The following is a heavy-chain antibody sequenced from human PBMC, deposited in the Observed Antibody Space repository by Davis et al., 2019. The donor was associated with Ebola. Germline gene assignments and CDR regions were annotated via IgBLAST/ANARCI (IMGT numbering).Heavy chain of an antibody. V-gene: IGHV1-69*13. D-gene: IGHD2-15*01. CDR3: ARDGGRGCSGGSCSFDL. CDR1: GGTFSSYA. CDR2: IIPIFGIA. J-gene: IGHJ2*01. Sequence: SVKVSCKASGGTFSSYAISWVRQAPGQGLEWMGGIIPIFGIANYAQKFQGRVTITADESTSTAYMELSSLRSEDTAVYYCARDGGRGCSGGSCSFDLWGRGTLVTVSS.